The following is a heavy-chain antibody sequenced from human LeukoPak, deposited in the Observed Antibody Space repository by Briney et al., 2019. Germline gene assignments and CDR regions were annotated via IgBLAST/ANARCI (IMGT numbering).Heavy chain of an antibody. CDR3: ARGYSSSWRHAFDI. J-gene: IGHJ3*02. CDR2: IYYSVCT. D-gene: IGHD6-13*01. CDR1: GGSISSRSYY. Sequence: PAETLALAFTVSGGSISSRSYYWDWIRQPPGKGLERIGSIYYSVCTYYNPSLKSRVTISVDTSKNQFSLKLSSVTAADTAVYYCARGYSSSWRHAFDIWGQGTMVTVSS. V-gene: IGHV4-39*07.